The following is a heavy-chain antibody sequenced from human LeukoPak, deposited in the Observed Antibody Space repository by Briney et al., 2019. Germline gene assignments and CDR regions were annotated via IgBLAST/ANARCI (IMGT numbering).Heavy chain of an antibody. D-gene: IGHD3-22*01. CDR1: GFTFSSHA. CDR2: ISYDGSNK. CDR3: ARDRGSSGYYLDY. V-gene: IGHV3-30*04. Sequence: GGSLRLSCAASGFTFSSHAVHWVRQAPGKGLEWVAVISYDGSNKYYADSVKGRFTISRDNSKNTLYLQMNSLRAEDTAVYYCARDRGSSGYYLDYWGQGTLVTVSS. J-gene: IGHJ4*02.